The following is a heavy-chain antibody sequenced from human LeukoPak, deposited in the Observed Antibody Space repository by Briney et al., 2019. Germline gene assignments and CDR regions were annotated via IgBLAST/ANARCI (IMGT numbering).Heavy chain of an antibody. V-gene: IGHV3-21*01. D-gene: IGHD5-24*01. CDR2: ISSSSSYI. J-gene: IGHJ3*02. CDR3: ARDGDGYNSQDAFDI. Sequence: GGSLRLSCAASGFTFSSYSMNWVRQAPGKGLEWVSSISSSSSYIYYADSVKGRFTISRDNAKNSLYLQMNSLRAEDTAVYYCARDGDGYNSQDAFDIWGQETMVTVSS. CDR1: GFTFSSYS.